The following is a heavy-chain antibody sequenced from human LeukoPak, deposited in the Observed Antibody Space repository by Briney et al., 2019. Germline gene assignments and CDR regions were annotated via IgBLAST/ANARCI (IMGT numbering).Heavy chain of an antibody. CDR2: ISDSGGST. Sequence: GGSLRLSCAASGFTFSSYGMSWVRQAPGKGLEWVSGISDSGGSTYYADSVQGRFTISRDKSKNTLYLQMSSLRAEDTAIYYCAKPKQWLVGFHYWGQGTLVTVSS. V-gene: IGHV3-23*01. CDR3: AKPKQWLVGFHY. D-gene: IGHD6-19*01. J-gene: IGHJ4*02. CDR1: GFTFSSYG.